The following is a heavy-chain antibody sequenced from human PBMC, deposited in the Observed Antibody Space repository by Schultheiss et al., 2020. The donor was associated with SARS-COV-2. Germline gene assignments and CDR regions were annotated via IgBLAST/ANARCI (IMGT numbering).Heavy chain of an antibody. D-gene: IGHD3-10*01. J-gene: IGHJ6*02. V-gene: IGHV4-61*01. CDR1: GGSVSSGSYY. Sequence: SQTLSLTCTVSGGSVSSGSYYWSWIRQPPGKGLEWIGYIYYSGNTYYNPSLRSRISMSVDTSKNQFSLRMTSVTAADTAVYYCARGNLGLLWFGTSVYGMDVWGQGTTVTVSS. CDR3: ARGNLGLLWFGTSVYGMDV. CDR2: IYYSGNT.